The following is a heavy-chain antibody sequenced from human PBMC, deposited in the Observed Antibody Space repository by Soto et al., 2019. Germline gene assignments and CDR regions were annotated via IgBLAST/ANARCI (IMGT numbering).Heavy chain of an antibody. D-gene: IGHD1-26*01. CDR2: IYYSGST. CDR1: GGSISSYC. Sequence: SETLSLTCTVSGGSISSYCWNWIRQPPGKGLEWIGYIYYSGSTNYNPSLKSRVTISVDTSKNQFSLKLSSVTAADTAVYYCARDGPTQRGVDVWGQGTTVTVSS. CDR3: ARDGPTQRGVDV. J-gene: IGHJ6*02. V-gene: IGHV4-59*01.